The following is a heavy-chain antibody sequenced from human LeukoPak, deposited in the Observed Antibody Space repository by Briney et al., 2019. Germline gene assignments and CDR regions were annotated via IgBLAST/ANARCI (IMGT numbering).Heavy chain of an antibody. CDR3: ARDVGNFNWFDP. Sequence: KPSETLSLTCTVSGGSISSYYWSWIRQPPGKGLEWIGYINYSGSTNYNPSLKSRVTISVDTSKNQFSLKLSSVTAADTAVYYCARDVGNFNWFDPWGQGTLVTVSS. CDR2: INYSGST. CDR1: GGSISSYY. J-gene: IGHJ5*02. D-gene: IGHD4-23*01. V-gene: IGHV4-59*01.